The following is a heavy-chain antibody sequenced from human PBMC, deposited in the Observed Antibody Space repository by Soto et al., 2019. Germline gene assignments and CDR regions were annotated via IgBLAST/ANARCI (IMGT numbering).Heavy chain of an antibody. J-gene: IGHJ4*02. V-gene: IGHV3-23*01. Sequence: VVPMRLSCTASGFTCISYAMTWVRQHPGKGLEWVSAMSVSGSTHYAASVTGRFPISRDNSKNTLYLQMNSLRVDDTALYYCAKDSNPDGIWTFDSWGQGTLVTVSS. CDR3: AKDSNPDGIWTFDS. CDR1: GFTCISYA. D-gene: IGHD2-8*01. CDR2: MSVSGST.